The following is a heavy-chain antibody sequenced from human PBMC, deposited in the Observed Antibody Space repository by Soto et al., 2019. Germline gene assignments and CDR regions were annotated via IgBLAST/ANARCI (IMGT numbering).Heavy chain of an antibody. D-gene: IGHD2-21*02. V-gene: IGHV1-69*01. CDR3: ARAYCGGDCYPSGEYGMDV. CDR2: IILIFGTA. CDR1: GGTFSSYA. J-gene: IGHJ6*02. Sequence: QVQLVQSGAEVKKPGSSVKVSCKASGGTFSSYAISWVRQAPGQGLEWMGGIILIFGTANYAQKFQGRVTITADESTSTAYMELSSLRSEDTAVYYCARAYCGGDCYPSGEYGMDVWGQGTTVTVSS.